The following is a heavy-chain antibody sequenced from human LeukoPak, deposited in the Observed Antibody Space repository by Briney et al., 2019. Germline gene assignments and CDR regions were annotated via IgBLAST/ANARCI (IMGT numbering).Heavy chain of an antibody. CDR1: GGSVINTNW. J-gene: IGHJ4*02. CDR3: ARHSNGGTYPLDH. V-gene: IGHV4-59*08. D-gene: IGHD2-8*01. CDR2: IYYSGNT. Sequence: SETLSLTCGVSGGSVINTNWWTWVRQPPGKGLEWIAYIYYSGNTNYNPSLKSRVIISVDTSKNQFSLKLNSVTAADTAVYYCARHSNGGTYPLDHWGQGTLVTVSS.